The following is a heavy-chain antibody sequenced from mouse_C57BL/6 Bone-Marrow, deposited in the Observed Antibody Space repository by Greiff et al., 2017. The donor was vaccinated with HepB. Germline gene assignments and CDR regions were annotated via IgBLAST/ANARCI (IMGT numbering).Heavy chain of an antibody. CDR2: IWTGGGT. CDR1: GFSLTSYA. D-gene: IGHD4-1*01. CDR3: ARNPLLGTYWYFDV. Sequence: VKLMESGPGLVAPSQSLSITCTVSGFSLTSYAISWVRQPPGKGLEWLGVIWTGGGTNYNSALKSRLSISKDNSKSQVFLKMNSLQTDDTARYYCARNPLLGTYWYFDVWGTGTTVTVSS. V-gene: IGHV2-9-1*01. J-gene: IGHJ1*03.